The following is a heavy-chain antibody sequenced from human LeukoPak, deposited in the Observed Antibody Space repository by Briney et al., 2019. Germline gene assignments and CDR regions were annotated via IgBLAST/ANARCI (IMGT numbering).Heavy chain of an antibody. CDR1: GFTFSSYG. J-gene: IGHJ4*02. D-gene: IGHD6-6*01. CDR2: ISGSGGST. Sequence: GGSLRLSCAASGFTFSSYGLNWIRQAPGKGLEWVSVISGSGGSTYYADSVKGRFTISRDNSKNTLYLQMNSLRAEDTAVYYCAKDHGSSLDYWGQGTLVTVSS. V-gene: IGHV3-23*01. CDR3: AKDHGSSLDY.